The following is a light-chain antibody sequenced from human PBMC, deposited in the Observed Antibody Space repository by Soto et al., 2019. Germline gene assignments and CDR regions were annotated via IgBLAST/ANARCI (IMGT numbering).Light chain of an antibody. Sequence: QSALTQPRSASGSPGQSVTISCTGTSSDVGGYNYVSWYQQHPGKAPKLIIYEVSKRPSGVPDRFSGSKSGNTASLTVSGLQAEDEADYYCTSYAGSNNVGRVFGTGTKVTVL. V-gene: IGLV2-8*01. J-gene: IGLJ1*01. CDR3: TSYAGSNNVGRV. CDR1: SSDVGGYNY. CDR2: EVS.